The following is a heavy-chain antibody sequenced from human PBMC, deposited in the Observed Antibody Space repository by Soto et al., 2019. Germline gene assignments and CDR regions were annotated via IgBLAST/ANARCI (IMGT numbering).Heavy chain of an antibody. CDR1: GGSISSYY. J-gene: IGHJ4*02. CDR2: IYYSGST. D-gene: IGHD3-16*01. V-gene: IGHV4-59*01. Sequence: QVQLQESGPGLVKPSETLSLTCTVSGGSISSYYWSWIRQPPGKGLEWIGYIYYSGSTNYNPSLKRRVTIPVDTSKNQVSLKLSSVTAADTAVYYCARCPIWGKYSFDYWGQGTLVTVSS. CDR3: ARCPIWGKYSFDY.